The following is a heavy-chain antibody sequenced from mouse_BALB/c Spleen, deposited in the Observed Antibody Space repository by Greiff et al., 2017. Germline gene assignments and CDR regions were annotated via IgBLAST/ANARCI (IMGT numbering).Heavy chain of an antibody. Sequence: EVKLMESGGGLVKPGGSLKLSCAASGFTFSSYAMSWVRQTPEKRLEWVASISSGGSTYYPDSVKGRFTISRDNARNILYLQMSSLRSEDTAMYYCARVSYYGPLAYWGQGTLGTVSA. D-gene: IGHD1-2*01. V-gene: IGHV5-6-5*01. J-gene: IGHJ3*01. CDR3: ARVSYYGPLAY. CDR2: ISSGGST. CDR1: GFTFSSYA.